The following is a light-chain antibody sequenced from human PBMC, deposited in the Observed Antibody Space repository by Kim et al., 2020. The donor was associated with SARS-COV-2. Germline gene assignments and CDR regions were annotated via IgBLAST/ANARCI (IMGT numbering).Light chain of an antibody. Sequence: QSALTQPASVSGSPGQSITISCTGTISDVGSYNLVSWYQQHPGKAPKLMIYEVSKRPSGVSNRFSGSKSGNTASLTISGLQAEDEADYYCCSHWVFG. CDR2: EVS. J-gene: IGLJ2*01. CDR1: ISDVGSYNL. V-gene: IGLV2-23*02. CDR3: CSHWV.